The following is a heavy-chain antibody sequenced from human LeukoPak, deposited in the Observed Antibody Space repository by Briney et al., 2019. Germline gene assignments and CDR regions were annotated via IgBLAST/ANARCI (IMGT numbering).Heavy chain of an antibody. CDR1: GGSISDYY. J-gene: IGHJ3*02. CDR3: ARTWEDAFDI. D-gene: IGHD1-26*01. V-gene: IGHV4-4*07. CDR2: LYTSGNT. Sequence: SETLSLTCSVSGGSISDYYWNWIRQPAGKGLEWIGRLYTSGNTDYNPSLKSRVTLSRDMSKNQFSLRLNSVTAADTAVYYCARTWEDAFDIWGQGTLVTVSS.